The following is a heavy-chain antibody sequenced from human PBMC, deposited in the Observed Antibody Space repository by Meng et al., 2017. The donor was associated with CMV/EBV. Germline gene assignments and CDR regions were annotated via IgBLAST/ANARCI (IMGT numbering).Heavy chain of an antibody. CDR3: ARLGGAGTTD. CDR1: GGSISSSSSY. V-gene: IGHV4-39*07. Sequence: GSLRLSCTVSGGSISSSSSYWGWIRQPPGKGLEWIGSIYYSGSTYYNPSLKSRVTISVDTSKNQFSLKLSSVTAADTAVYYCARLGGAGTTDWGQGTLVTVSS. J-gene: IGHJ4*02. CDR2: IYYSGST. D-gene: IGHD1-7*01.